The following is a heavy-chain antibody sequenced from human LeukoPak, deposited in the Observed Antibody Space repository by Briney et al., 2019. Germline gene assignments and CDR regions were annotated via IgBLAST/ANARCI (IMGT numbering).Heavy chain of an antibody. CDR1: GYTFTGYY. Sequence: ASVKVSCKASGYTFTGYYKHWVRQAPGQGLEWMGWINPNSGGTNYAQKFQGRVTITRDTSISTAYMELSRLRSDDTAVYYCARRSSPWLLLPYYWGQGTLVTVSS. CDR3: ARRSSPWLLLPYY. D-gene: IGHD3-22*01. J-gene: IGHJ4*02. V-gene: IGHV1-2*02. CDR2: INPNSGGT.